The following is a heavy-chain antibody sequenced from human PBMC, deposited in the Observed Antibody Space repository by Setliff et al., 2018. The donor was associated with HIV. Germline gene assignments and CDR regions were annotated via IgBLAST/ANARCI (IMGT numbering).Heavy chain of an antibody. J-gene: IGHJ4*02. Sequence: SETLSLTCTVSGGSISSSTYYWGWIRQPPGKGLEWIGYIYYSGTTNYNPSLKSRLTISKDTSKNQVVLTMTNMDPVDTATYYCAHVEGGGNSAYFDFWGQGTLVTVSS. D-gene: IGHD2-21*02. V-gene: IGHV4-61*05. CDR3: AHVEGGGNSAYFDF. CDR1: GGSISSSTYY. CDR2: IYYSGTT.